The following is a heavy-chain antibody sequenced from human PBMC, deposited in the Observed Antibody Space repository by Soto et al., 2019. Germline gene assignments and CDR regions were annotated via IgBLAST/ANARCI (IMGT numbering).Heavy chain of an antibody. Sequence: QVQLVQSGAEVNKPGSSVQVSCKASGGTFSSYALSWVRQAPGQVLEWMGGSIPIFGTANYAQKFQGRVTSTADESTSTAYMELRSLRSEYKDVYDCARDKRLVVVPAARPGGWFDPWGQGHMVTVSS. CDR3: ARDKRLVVVPAARPGGWFDP. J-gene: IGHJ5*02. D-gene: IGHD2-2*02. V-gene: IGHV1-69*01. CDR2: SIPIFGTA. CDR1: GGTFSSYA.